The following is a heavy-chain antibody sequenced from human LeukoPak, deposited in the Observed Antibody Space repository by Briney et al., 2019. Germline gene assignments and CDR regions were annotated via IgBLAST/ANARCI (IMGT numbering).Heavy chain of an antibody. CDR3: ARVAAVAGGGWFDP. D-gene: IGHD6-19*01. Sequence: GGSLRLSCVVSGFTFSSYWMRWVRQAPGKGLEWVANINQDGSEKYYVASVKGRFTISRDNAKNSLYLQMNSLRAEDTAVYYCARVAAVAGGGWFDPWGQGTLVTVST. V-gene: IGHV3-7*03. J-gene: IGHJ5*02. CDR2: INQDGSEK. CDR1: GFTFSSYW.